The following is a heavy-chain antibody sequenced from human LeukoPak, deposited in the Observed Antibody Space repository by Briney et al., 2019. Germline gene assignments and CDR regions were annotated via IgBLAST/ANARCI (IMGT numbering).Heavy chain of an antibody. CDR1: GGSISSSSYY. Sequence: SETLSLTCTVSGGSISSSSYYWGWIRQPPGKGLEWIGSIYYSGSTYYNPSLKSRVTISVDTSKNQFSLMLSSVTAADTAVYYCARFGITVVRGGKYYFDYWGQGTLVTVSS. J-gene: IGHJ4*02. V-gene: IGHV4-39*01. CDR2: IYYSGST. D-gene: IGHD3-10*01. CDR3: ARFGITVVRGGKYYFDY.